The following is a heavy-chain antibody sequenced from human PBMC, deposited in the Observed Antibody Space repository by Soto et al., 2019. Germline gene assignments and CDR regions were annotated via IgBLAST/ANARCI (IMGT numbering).Heavy chain of an antibody. CDR3: VDGNQMEY. Sequence: PGGSLRLSCAGPGFIFGDAGLSWVRRARGNGLEWVDSVKRKSDGDTTDYAAPVTGRFAISRGDSKPTVYMQMNSRKIEDTGIYYCVDGNQMEYWGQGTLVTVSS. J-gene: IGHJ4*02. D-gene: IGHD1-1*01. V-gene: IGHV3-15*05. CDR1: GFIFGDAG. CDR2: VKRKSDGDTT.